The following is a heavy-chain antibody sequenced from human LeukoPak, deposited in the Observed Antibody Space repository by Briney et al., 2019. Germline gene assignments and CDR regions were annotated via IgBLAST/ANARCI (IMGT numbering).Heavy chain of an antibody. J-gene: IGHJ3*02. D-gene: IGHD2-8*01. CDR3: ARRGVQPADAFDI. V-gene: IGHV5-51*01. Sequence: GESLKISCKVSEYRFTNYWIGWVRQMPGKGLEWMGIIHPGDSDTRYSPSFEGQVTISADKSIRTACLQWSSLKASDTAMYYCARRGVQPADAFDIWGQGTMVTVSS. CDR1: EYRFTNYW. CDR2: IHPGDSDT.